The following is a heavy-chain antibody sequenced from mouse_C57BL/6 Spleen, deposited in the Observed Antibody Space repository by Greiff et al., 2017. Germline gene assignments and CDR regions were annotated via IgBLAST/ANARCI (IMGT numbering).Heavy chain of an antibody. CDR2: IDPANGNT. Sequence: VQLKESVAELVRPGASVKLSCTASGFNIKNTYMHWVKQRPEQGLEWIGRIDPANGNTKYAPKFQGKATITADTSSNTAYLQLSSLTSEDTAIYYCAKTTVVADYFDYWGQGTTLTVSS. V-gene: IGHV14-3*01. CDR3: AKTTVVADYFDY. J-gene: IGHJ2*01. CDR1: GFNIKNTY. D-gene: IGHD1-1*01.